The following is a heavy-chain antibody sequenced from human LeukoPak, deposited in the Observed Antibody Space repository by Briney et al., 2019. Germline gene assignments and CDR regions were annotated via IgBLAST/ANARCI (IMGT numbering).Heavy chain of an antibody. CDR2: IYYSGST. V-gene: IGHV4-61*08. Sequence: SQTLSLTCTVSGDSISSGGYYWSWIRQPPGKGLEWIGYIYYSGSTNYNPSLKSRVTISVDTSKSQFSLKLSSVTAADTAVYYCARGLDYDFWSGYSDGYYFDYWGQGTLVTVSS. CDR3: ARGLDYDFWSGYSDGYYFDY. D-gene: IGHD3-3*01. J-gene: IGHJ4*02. CDR1: GDSISSGGYY.